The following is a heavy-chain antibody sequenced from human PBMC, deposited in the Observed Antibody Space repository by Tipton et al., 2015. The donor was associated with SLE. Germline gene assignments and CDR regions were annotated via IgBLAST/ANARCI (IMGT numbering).Heavy chain of an antibody. Sequence: LRLSCTVSGYSVSRVSFWDWLPPPPGKGPEWIGRITNNGNTYYIPSPQSPVTMSVDTSKNHFSLKLSSVTAANTAVYYCARHDTNYGRNWFDPWGQGTLVTVSS. CDR3: ARHDTNYGRNWFDP. V-gene: IGHV4-38-2*02. D-gene: IGHD2-8*01. CDR2: ITNNGNT. CDR1: GYSVSRVSF. J-gene: IGHJ5*02.